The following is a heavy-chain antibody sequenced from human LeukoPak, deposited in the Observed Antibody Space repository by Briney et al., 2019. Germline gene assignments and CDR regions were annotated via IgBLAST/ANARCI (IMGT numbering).Heavy chain of an antibody. CDR3: ARDGGYSYGRAFDY. Sequence: GGSLRLSCAASGFTFSSYAMSWVRQAPGKGLEWVSAISGSGGSTYYADSVKGRFTISRDNSKNTLYLQMNSLRAEDTAVYYCARDGGYSYGRAFDYWGRGTLVTVSS. CDR2: ISGSGGST. V-gene: IGHV3-23*01. J-gene: IGHJ4*02. CDR1: GFTFSSYA. D-gene: IGHD5-18*01.